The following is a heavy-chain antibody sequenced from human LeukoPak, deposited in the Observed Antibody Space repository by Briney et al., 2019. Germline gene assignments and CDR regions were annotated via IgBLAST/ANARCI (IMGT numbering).Heavy chain of an antibody. CDR3: ARVHRGYSGYEVFDY. Sequence: SETLSLTCTVSGGSISSYYWSWIRQPPGKGLEWIGYIYYSGSTNYNPSLKSRVTISVDTSKNQFSLKLSSVTAADTAVYYCARVHRGYSGYEVFDYWGQGTLVTVSS. CDR1: GGSISSYY. V-gene: IGHV4-59*01. D-gene: IGHD5-12*01. J-gene: IGHJ4*02. CDR2: IYYSGST.